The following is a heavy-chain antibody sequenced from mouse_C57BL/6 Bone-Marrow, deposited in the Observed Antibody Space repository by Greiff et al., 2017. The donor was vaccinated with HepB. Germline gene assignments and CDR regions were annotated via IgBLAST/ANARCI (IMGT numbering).Heavy chain of an antibody. V-gene: IGHV1-54*01. CDR2: INPGSGGT. D-gene: IGHD1-1*01. J-gene: IGHJ2*01. Sequence: VQLQQSGAELVRPGTSVKVSCKASGYAFTNYLIEWVKQRPGQGLEWIGVINPGSGGTNYNEKFKGKATLTADKSSSTAYMQLSSLTSEDSAVYFCARSKTTVVPYYFDYWGQGTTLTVSS. CDR3: ARSKTTVVPYYFDY. CDR1: GYAFTNYL.